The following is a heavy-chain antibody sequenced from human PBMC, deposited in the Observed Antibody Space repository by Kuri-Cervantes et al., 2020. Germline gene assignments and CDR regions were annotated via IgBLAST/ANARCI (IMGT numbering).Heavy chain of an antibody. D-gene: IGHD6-13*01. CDR1: GGTFSSYA. CDR2: IIPIFGTA. Sequence: SVKVSCKASGGTFSSYAISWVRQAPGQGLAWMGGIIPIFGTANYAQKFQGRVTITADETTSTAYMELSSLRSEDTAVYYCARALRGYSSSWFDYWGQGTLVTVSS. J-gene: IGHJ4*02. V-gene: IGHV1-69*13. CDR3: ARALRGYSSSWFDY.